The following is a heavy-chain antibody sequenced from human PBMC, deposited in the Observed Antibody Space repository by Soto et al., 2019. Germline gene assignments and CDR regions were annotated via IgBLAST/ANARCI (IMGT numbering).Heavy chain of an antibody. CDR2: IYSSGST. V-gene: IGHV3-53*01. CDR1: GFTFSSND. CDR3: ATRPLLPGAP. Sequence: EVQLVESGGGLIQPGGSLRLSCAASGFTFSSNDMNWVRKAPGQGLEWVSLIYSSGSTSYADSVKGRFTTSRDNSKNTLYLQMSSLGAEDTAVYYCATRPLLPGAPWGQGTMVTVSS. J-gene: IGHJ3*01. D-gene: IGHD3-10*01.